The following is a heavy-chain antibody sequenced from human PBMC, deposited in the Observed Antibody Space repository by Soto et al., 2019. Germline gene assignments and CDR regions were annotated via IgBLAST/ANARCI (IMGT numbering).Heavy chain of an antibody. CDR2: INNDGSST. V-gene: IGHV3-74*01. J-gene: IGHJ6*01. Sequence: EVQLVESGGGLVQPGGSLRLSCAASEFTFSSYWMHWVRQVPGKGLVWVSRINNDGSSTSYADSVKGRFTISRDNAKNTVSLQMNSLRPEEKAVYYWGKRVPGYSYGQEWGQGTPVHVSS. CDR3: GKRVPGYSYGQE. D-gene: IGHD5-18*01. CDR1: EFTFSSYW.